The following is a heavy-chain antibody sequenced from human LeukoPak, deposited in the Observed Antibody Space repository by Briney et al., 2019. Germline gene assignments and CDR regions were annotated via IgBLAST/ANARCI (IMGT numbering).Heavy chain of an antibody. D-gene: IGHD1-1*01. J-gene: IGHJ4*02. CDR3: ARAPNWEGTGYYFDY. CDR1: GGTFSSYA. V-gene: IGHV1-69*13. CDR2: IIPIFGTA. Sequence: ASVKVSCKASGGTFSSYAIGWVRQAPGQGLEWMGGIIPIFGTANYAQKFQGRVTITADESMSTAYMELSSLRSEDTAVYYCARAPNWEGTGYYFDYWGQGTLVTVSS.